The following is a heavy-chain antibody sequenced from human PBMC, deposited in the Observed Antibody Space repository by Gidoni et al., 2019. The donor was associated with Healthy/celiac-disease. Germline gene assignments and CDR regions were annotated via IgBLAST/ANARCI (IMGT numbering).Heavy chain of an antibody. V-gene: IGHV4-59*01. J-gene: IGHJ5*02. Sequence: QVQLQESGPGLVKPSETLSLTCTVSGGSISSYYWSWIRQPPGKGLEWIGYIYYSGSTNYNPSLKSRVTISVDTSKNQFSLKLSSVTAADTAVYYCARGGYCSGGSCWSGVFDPWGQGTLVTVSS. CDR2: IYYSGST. D-gene: IGHD2-15*01. CDR1: GGSISSYY. CDR3: ARGGYCSGGSCWSGVFDP.